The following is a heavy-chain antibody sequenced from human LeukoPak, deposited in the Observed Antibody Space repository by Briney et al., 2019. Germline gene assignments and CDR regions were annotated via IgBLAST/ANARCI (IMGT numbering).Heavy chain of an antibody. CDR1: GGSISSSSYY. Sequence: SETLSLTCTVSGGSISSSSYYWGWIRQPPGKGLEWIGRIFTTGSTNYNPSLKSRVTISLDTSKNQFSLKLSSVTAADTAVYYCARDGDDGSPYGSWGQGILVTVSS. CDR3: ARDGDDGSPYGS. V-gene: IGHV4-61*02. J-gene: IGHJ5*01. D-gene: IGHD5-24*01. CDR2: IFTTGST.